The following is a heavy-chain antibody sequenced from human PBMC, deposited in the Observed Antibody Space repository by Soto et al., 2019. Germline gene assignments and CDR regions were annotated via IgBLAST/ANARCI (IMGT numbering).Heavy chain of an antibody. CDR1: GFTFSSYA. V-gene: IGHV3-23*01. CDR2: ISGSGGST. CDR3: ARSGGCSSTSCYLVLDV. Sequence: PGGSLRLSCAASGFTFSSYAMSWVRQAPGKGLEWVSAISGSGGSTYYADSVKGRFTISRDNSKNTLYLQLNSLRAEDTAVYYCARSGGCSSTSCYLVLDVWGQGTTVTVSS. D-gene: IGHD2-2*01. J-gene: IGHJ6*02.